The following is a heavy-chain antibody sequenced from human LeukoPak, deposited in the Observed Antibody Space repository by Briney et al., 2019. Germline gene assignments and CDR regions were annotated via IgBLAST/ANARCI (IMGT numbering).Heavy chain of an antibody. CDR2: ISYDGSNK. D-gene: IGHD5-12*01. CDR3: AKLRVDAYDSPNDS. V-gene: IGHV3-30*18. Sequence: PGGSLRLSCAASGFTFSSYGMHWVRQAPGKGLEWVAVISYDGSNKYYADSVKGRFTISRDNSKNTLYLQMNSLRTDDTALYYCAKLRVDAYDSPNDSWGQGILVTVSS. CDR1: GFTFSSYG. J-gene: IGHJ4*02.